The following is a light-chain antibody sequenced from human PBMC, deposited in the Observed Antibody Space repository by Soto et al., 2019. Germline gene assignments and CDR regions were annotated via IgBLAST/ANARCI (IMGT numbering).Light chain of an antibody. J-gene: IGLJ2*01. CDR3: SSFAGNNNLV. V-gene: IGLV2-8*01. Sequence: QSALTQPPSASGSPGQSVTISCTGTSSDVGGYNYVSWYQQHPGKDPKLMISEVSKRPSGVPDRFSGSKSGNTASLTVSGLQADDEADYYCSSFAGNNNLVFGGGTKLTVL. CDR2: EVS. CDR1: SSDVGGYNY.